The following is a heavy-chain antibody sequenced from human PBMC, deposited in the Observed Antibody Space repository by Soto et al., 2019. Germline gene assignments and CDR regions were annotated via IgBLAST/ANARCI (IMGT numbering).Heavy chain of an antibody. CDR3: ARGYCSSTSCYLQRYYYYGIDV. D-gene: IGHD2-2*01. V-gene: IGHV1-69*13. CDR2: IIPIFGTA. CDR1: GGTFSSYA. Sequence: GASVKVSCKASGGTFSSYAISWVRLAPGQGLEWMGGIIPIFGTANYAQKFQGRVTITADESTSTAYMELSSLRSEDTAVYYCARGYCSSTSCYLQRYYYYGIDVWGQGTTVTVSS. J-gene: IGHJ6*02.